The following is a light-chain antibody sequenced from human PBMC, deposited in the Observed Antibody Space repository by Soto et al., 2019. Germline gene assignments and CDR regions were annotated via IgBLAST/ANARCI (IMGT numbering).Light chain of an antibody. CDR3: QHYGSSWT. CDR2: GAS. Sequence: EIVLTQSPGTLSLSPGEIATLSCRASQSVSSNYLAWYQQKPGQAPRLLIYGASSRATGIPDRFSGSGSGTDFTLSISRLEPEDFAVYYCQHYGSSWTFGQGTKVEIK. CDR1: QSVSSNY. V-gene: IGKV3-20*01. J-gene: IGKJ1*01.